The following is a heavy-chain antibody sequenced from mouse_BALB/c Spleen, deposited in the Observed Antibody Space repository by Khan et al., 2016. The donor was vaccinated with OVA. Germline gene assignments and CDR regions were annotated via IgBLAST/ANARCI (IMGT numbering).Heavy chain of an antibody. D-gene: IGHD1-1*01. Sequence: EVQLVESGGGLVQPGGSRKLSCAASGFTFSNFGMHWVRQAPEKGLEWVAYISSGSSAIYYDDTVKGRFTISRDNPKNNLFLQMTSPRSEEPAMYYCARCGSGTRGDYGIDYWGQGASVTVSS. V-gene: IGHV5-17*02. CDR2: ISSGSSAI. CDR1: GFTFSNFG. CDR3: ARCGSGTRGDYGIDY. J-gene: IGHJ4*01.